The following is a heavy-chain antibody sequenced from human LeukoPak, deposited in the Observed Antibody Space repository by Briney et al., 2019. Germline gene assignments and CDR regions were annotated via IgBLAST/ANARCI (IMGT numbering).Heavy chain of an antibody. D-gene: IGHD6-13*01. J-gene: IGHJ3*02. V-gene: IGHV3-30*03. Sequence: GGSLRLSCAASGFTFSSYGMHWVRQAPGKGLEWVAVISYDGSNKYYVDFVKGRFTISRDNPRDTVDLQMSSLRVEDSAVYYCARDPGGSSWYGGDAFDIWGQGTMVTVSS. CDR3: ARDPGGSSWYGGDAFDI. CDR2: ISYDGSNK. CDR1: GFTFSSYG.